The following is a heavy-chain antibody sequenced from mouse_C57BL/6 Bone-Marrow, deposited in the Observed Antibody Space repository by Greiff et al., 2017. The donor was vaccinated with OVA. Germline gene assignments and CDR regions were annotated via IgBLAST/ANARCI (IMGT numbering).Heavy chain of an antibody. CDR1: GYTFTSYW. D-gene: IGHD2-2*01. CDR2: INPSNGGT. V-gene: IGHV1-53*01. CDR3: ARGPMRLRTSYFDY. J-gene: IGHJ2*01. Sequence: QVQLKQPGTELVKPGASVKLSCKASGYTFTSYWMHWVKQRPGQGLEWIGNINPSNGGTNYNEKFKSKATLTVDKSSSTAYMQLSSLTSEDSAVYYCARGPMRLRTSYFDYWGQGTTLTVSS.